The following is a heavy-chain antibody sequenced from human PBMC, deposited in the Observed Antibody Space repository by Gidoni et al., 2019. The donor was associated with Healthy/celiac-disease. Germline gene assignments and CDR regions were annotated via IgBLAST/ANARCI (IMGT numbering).Heavy chain of an antibody. Sequence: QVQIKQWGAGLLTPSEALSRTCAVYGGSFSGYYWSWIRQPPGKGLEWLGEIKHSGSTNYNPSLKSRVTISVDTSKNQFSLKLSSVTAADTAVYYCARGGPKQYYYDYYYMDVWGKGTTVTVSS. J-gene: IGHJ6*03. CDR1: GGSFSGYY. CDR2: IKHSGST. CDR3: ARGGPKQYYYDYYYMDV. V-gene: IGHV4-34*01.